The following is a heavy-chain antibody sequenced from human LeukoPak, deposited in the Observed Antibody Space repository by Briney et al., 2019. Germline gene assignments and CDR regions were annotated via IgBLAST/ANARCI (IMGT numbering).Heavy chain of an antibody. V-gene: IGHV3-66*01. D-gene: IGHD1-26*01. CDR3: ARADYSGSYHFDY. Sequence: GGSLRLSCAASGFTVSSNYMSWVRQAPGKGLEWVSVIYSGGSTYYADSVKGRFTISRDNSKNTLYLQMNSLRAEDTAVYYCARADYSGSYHFDYWGQGTLVTVSS. CDR2: IYSGGST. CDR1: GFTVSSNY. J-gene: IGHJ4*02.